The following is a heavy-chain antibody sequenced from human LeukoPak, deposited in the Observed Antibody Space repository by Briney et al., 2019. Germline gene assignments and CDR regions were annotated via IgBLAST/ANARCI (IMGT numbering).Heavy chain of an antibody. V-gene: IGHV3-48*03. CDR1: GFTFSSYE. D-gene: IGHD3-3*01. Sequence: GGSLRLSCAASGFTFSSYEMNWVRQAPGKGLEWVSYISSSGSTIYYADSVKDRFTISRDNAKNSLYLQMNSLRAEDTAVYYCARDSEYDFWSGAKVDYWGQGTLVTVSS. CDR3: ARDSEYDFWSGAKVDY. J-gene: IGHJ4*02. CDR2: ISSSGSTI.